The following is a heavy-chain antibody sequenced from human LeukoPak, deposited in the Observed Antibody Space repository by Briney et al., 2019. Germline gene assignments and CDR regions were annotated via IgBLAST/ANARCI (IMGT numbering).Heavy chain of an antibody. CDR1: GYTFTSYY. CDR2: INPSGGST. J-gene: IGHJ4*02. D-gene: IGHD1-14*01. CDR3: AREGAGPSIFDY. V-gene: IGHV1-46*01. Sequence: GASVTVSCKASGYTFTSYYMHWVRQAPGQGLEWMGIINPSGGSTSYAQKFQGRVTMTRDMSTSTVYMELSSLRSEDTAVYYCAREGAGPSIFDYWGQGTLVTVSS.